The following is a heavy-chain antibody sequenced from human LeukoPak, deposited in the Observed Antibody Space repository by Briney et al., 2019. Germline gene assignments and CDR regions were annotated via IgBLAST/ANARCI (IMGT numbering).Heavy chain of an antibody. CDR2: IYYSGST. CDR3: ARALSPSAPFDY. CDR1: SGSISSGGYY. V-gene: IGHV4-31*03. J-gene: IGHJ4*02. Sequence: PSETLSLTCTVSSGSISSGGYYWSWIRQHPGKGLEWIGYIYYSGSTYYNPSLKSRVTISVDTSKNQFSLKLSSVTAADTAVYYCARALSPSAPFDYWGQGTLVTVSS.